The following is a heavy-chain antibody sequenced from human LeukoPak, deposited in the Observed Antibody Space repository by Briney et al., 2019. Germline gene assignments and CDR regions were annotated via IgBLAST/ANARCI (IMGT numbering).Heavy chain of an antibody. V-gene: IGHV1-69*06. J-gene: IGHJ6*03. D-gene: IGHD6-13*01. CDR3: ARVVGLTGYSSSWYSGYYYYMDV. CDR2: IIPIFGTT. CDR1: GGTFSSYA. Sequence: SVKVSCKASGGTFSSYAISWVRQAPGQGLEWMGGIIPIFGTTNYAQKFQDRVTVTADKSTSTAYMELSSLRSEDTAVYYCARVVGLTGYSSSWYSGYYYYMDVWGKGTTVTVSS.